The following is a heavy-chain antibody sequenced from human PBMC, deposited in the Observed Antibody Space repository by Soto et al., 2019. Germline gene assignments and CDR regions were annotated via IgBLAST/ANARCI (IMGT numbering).Heavy chain of an antibody. CDR2: VYRSGAA. CDR3: ARVYNKIRYPGPADY. V-gene: IGHV4-38-2*02. CDR1: GYSISTGYY. Sequence: SETLSLTCTVSGYSISTGYYWAWVRQSPGKGLEWIGSVYRSGAAYYSPTLKSRVTISVYTSKNQFSLHLKSVTAADAAVYYCARVYNKIRYPGPADYWGQGTLVTVS. D-gene: IGHD3-9*01. J-gene: IGHJ4*02.